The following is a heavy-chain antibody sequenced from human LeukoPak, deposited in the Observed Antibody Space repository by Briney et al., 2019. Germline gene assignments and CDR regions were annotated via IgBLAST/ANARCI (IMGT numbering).Heavy chain of an antibody. Sequence: GGSLRLSCAASGFTVSAYCMLWVRQAPGKGLVGVSGIDDDGAGTTYADSVKGRFTISRDNAKNTLYLQMTSLRVEDTAVYYCARSASGYDAWGQGTLVTVPS. V-gene: IGHV3-74*01. D-gene: IGHD6-25*01. J-gene: IGHJ5*02. CDR2: IDDDGAGT. CDR1: GFTVSAYC. CDR3: ARSASGYDA.